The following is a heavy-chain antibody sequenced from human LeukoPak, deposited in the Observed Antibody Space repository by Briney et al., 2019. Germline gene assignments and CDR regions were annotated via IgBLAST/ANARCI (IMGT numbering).Heavy chain of an antibody. CDR3: TRSSSAYDYVWGSYHYFDY. Sequence: PGGSLRLSCTASGFTFGDYAMSWFRQAPGKGLECVGFIRGKAYGGTPEYAASVKGRFTLSRDDSKSIAYLQMNSLKTEDTAVYYCTRSSSAYDYVWGSYHYFDYWGQGTLVTVSS. D-gene: IGHD3-16*02. CDR2: IRGKAYGGTP. V-gene: IGHV3-49*03. CDR1: GFTFGDYA. J-gene: IGHJ4*02.